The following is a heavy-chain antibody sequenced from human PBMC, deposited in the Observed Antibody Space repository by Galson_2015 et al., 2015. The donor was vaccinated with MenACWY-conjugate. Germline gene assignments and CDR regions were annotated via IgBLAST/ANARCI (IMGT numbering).Heavy chain of an antibody. V-gene: IGHV3-74*03. D-gene: IGHD4/OR15-4a*01. CDR3: AKVGAGSIIDS. J-gene: IGHJ5*01. Sequence: SLRLSCAASGLPFSSNWMHWVRHAPGKGLVWVSLIDPDGIGTTYENYVKGRFTISRDNAKNTLYLQMDALRAEDTAVYFCAKVGAGSIIDSWRHGTLVTFFS. CDR2: IDPDGIGT. CDR1: GLPFSSNW.